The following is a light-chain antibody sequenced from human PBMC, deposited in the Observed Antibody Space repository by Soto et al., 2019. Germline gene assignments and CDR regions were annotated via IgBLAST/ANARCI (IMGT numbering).Light chain of an antibody. V-gene: IGKV3-11*01. CDR2: GAS. J-gene: IGKJ2*01. CDR1: QSVNDY. Sequence: EIVLTQSPATLSLSPGERATLSCRASQSVNDYSAWYQQKPGQAPRLLIYGASNRSTGIPLRFSGSGSGTDFTLTISSLEPEDFAVYYCQHRGRWPRTFGQGTKLEIK. CDR3: QHRGRWPRT.